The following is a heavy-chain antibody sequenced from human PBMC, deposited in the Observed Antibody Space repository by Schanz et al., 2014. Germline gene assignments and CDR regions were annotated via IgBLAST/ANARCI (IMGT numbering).Heavy chain of an antibody. CDR3: ARGPSTGAFSI. Sequence: QVQLVQSGAEVKKPGASVKVSCEASGYTFTSYYIHWFRQAPGQGLEWMGLINPSVGNTNYAQKFRGRVAMTSDSSTSTVYMELSSLRSEHTAVYFCARGPSTGAFSIAVRGTIVTVSS. CDR2: INPSVGNT. V-gene: IGHV1-46*03. CDR1: GYTFTSYY. J-gene: IGHJ3*02.